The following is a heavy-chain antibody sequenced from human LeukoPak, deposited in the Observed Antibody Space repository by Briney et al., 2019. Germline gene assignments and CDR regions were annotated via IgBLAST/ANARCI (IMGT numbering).Heavy chain of an antibody. CDR2: IYSGGST. CDR3: AKGPHGGTTLVSFGY. CDR1: GFTVSSNY. J-gene: IGHJ4*02. D-gene: IGHD3-10*01. V-gene: IGHV3-53*01. Sequence: PGGSLRLSCAASGFTVSSNYMCWVRQAPGKGLEWVSVIYSGGSTYYADSVKGRFTISRHNSKNTLYLQMNSLRAEDTAVYYCAKGPHGGTTLVSFGYWGQGTLVTVSS.